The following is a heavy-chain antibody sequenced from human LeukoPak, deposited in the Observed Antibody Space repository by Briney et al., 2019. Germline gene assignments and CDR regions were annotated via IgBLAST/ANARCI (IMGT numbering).Heavy chain of an antibody. CDR3: AREARGYDSSGYYPEYFQH. D-gene: IGHD3-22*01. CDR1: GFTFSSYW. J-gene: IGHJ1*01. CDR2: IKQDGSEK. Sequence: GGSLRLSCAASGFTFSSYWMSWVRQAPGKGLEWVANIKQDGSEKYYVDSVKGRFTISRDNAENSLYLQMNSLRAEDTAVYYCAREARGYDSSGYYPEYFQHWGQGTLVTVSS. V-gene: IGHV3-7*01.